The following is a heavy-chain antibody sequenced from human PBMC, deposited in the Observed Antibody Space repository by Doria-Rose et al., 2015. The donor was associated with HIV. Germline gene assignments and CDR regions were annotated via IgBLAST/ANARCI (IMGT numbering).Heavy chain of an antibody. Sequence: QVTLKESGPVLVKPTETLTLTCTVSGVSLSSPGMGVSWIRQPPGKALERLANIFSDDERSYNTSLKSRLTISRGTSKRQVVLTMTDVDPVDTATYYCARIKSSRWYHKYYFDFWGQGTLVIVSA. CDR1: GVSLSSPGMG. V-gene: IGHV2-26*01. D-gene: IGHD6-13*01. J-gene: IGHJ4*02. CDR3: ARIKSSRWYHKYYFDF. CDR2: IFSDDER.